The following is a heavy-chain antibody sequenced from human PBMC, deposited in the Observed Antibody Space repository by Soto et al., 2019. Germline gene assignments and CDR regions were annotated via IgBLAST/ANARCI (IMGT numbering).Heavy chain of an antibody. V-gene: IGHV1-8*01. Sequence: ASVKVSCKASGYTFTSYDINWVRQATGQGLEWMGWMNPNSGNTGYAQKFQGRVTMTRNTSISTAYMELSSLRSEDTAVYYCARGLDCSSTSCHSAWGQGTLVTVSS. CDR3: ARGLDCSSTSCHSA. J-gene: IGHJ5*02. CDR2: MNPNSGNT. CDR1: GYTFTSYD. D-gene: IGHD2-2*01.